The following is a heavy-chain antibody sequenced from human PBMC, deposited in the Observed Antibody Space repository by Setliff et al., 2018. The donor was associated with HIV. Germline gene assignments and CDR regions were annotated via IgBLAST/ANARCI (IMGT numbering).Heavy chain of an antibody. Sequence: SVKVSCKASGGTFNINAVTWVRQAPGQGLEWVGAIIPLFGTANYAQKSQGRVTITADDSTSTVYMEVRSLRSADTAVYYCSKVSEHRTSSGPFYYYMDVWGEGTTVTSP. V-gene: IGHV1-69*13. D-gene: IGHD6-6*01. CDR3: SKVSEHRTSSGPFYYYMDV. J-gene: IGHJ6*03. CDR2: IIPLFGTA. CDR1: GGTFNINA.